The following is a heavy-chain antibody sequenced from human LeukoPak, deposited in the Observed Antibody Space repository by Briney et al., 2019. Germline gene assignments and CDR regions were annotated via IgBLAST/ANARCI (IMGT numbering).Heavy chain of an antibody. CDR2: IKQDGNER. V-gene: IGHV3-7*04. CDR1: GFTFSYAW. Sequence: PGGSLRLSCAASGFTFSYAWMSWVRQAPGKGLEWVANIKQDGNERYYVDSVKGRFTISRDNAKNSLYLQMNSLRAEDTAVYYCTREYYYGSGSYYAGYWGQGTLVTVSS. CDR3: TREYYYGSGSYYAGY. D-gene: IGHD3-10*01. J-gene: IGHJ4*02.